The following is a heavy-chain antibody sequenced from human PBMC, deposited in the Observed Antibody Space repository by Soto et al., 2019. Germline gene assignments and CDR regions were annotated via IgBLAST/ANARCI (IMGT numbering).Heavy chain of an antibody. CDR1: GDSISSPNL. V-gene: IGHV4-4*02. CDR3: AREGFDHRPDY. Sequence: QVQLQESGPGLVKPSETLSLTCAVSGDSISSPNLWSWYRQPPGKGLELVGEMFASGSSNYNPSLNGRVTMSLGTSKSHLSLRLTSLTAADTAIYYCAREGFDHRPDYWGQGIPVTVSS. J-gene: IGHJ4*02. CDR2: MFASGSS.